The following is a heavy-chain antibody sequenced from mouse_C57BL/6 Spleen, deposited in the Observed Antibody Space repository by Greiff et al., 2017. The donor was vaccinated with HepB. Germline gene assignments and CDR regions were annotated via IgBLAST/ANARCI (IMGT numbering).Heavy chain of an antibody. V-gene: IGHV1-66*01. CDR2: IYPGSGNT. Sequence: VQLQQSGPELVKPGASVKISCKASGYSFTSYYIHWVKQRPGQGLEWIGWIYPGSGNTKYNEKFKGKATLTADTSSSTAYMQLSSLTSEDSAVYYCARFDDYYAMDYWGQGTSVTVSS. J-gene: IGHJ4*01. CDR3: ARFDDYYAMDY. CDR1: GYSFTSYY.